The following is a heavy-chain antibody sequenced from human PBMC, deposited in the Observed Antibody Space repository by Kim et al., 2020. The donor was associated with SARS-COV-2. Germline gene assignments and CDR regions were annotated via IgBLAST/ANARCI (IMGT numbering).Heavy chain of an antibody. Sequence: YAQKFQGRVTITADKSTSTAYMELSSLRSEDTAVYYCARSRDGYNYDFDYWGQGTLVTVSS. V-gene: IGHV1-69*02. J-gene: IGHJ4*02. D-gene: IGHD5-12*01. CDR3: ARSRDGYNYDFDY.